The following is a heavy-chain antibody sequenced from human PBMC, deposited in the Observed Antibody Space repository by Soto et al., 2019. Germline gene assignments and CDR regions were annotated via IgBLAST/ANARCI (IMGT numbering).Heavy chain of an antibody. D-gene: IGHD1-1*01. CDR3: VRDHSGLKDFDY. CDR1: GFALSSFD. J-gene: IGHJ4*02. Sequence: PGGSLRLSCAASGFALSSFDMDWVRQAPGKGLEWVSYINMDGGSTHYAESVKGRFTISRDNGRNSLSLQMDSLRVEDTAVYYSVRDHSGLKDFDYWGQGTLVTVSS. V-gene: IGHV3-48*03. CDR2: INMDGGST.